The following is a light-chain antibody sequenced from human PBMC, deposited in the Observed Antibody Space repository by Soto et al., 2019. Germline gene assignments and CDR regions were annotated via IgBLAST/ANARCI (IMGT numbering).Light chain of an antibody. V-gene: IGLV1-40*01. CDR1: GSNIGAPYD. CDR2: EVT. J-gene: IGLJ1*01. CDR3: SSYTSTNTPYV. Sequence: QSVLTQPPSLSGAPGQRVTISCTGSGSNIGAPYDVHWYQHRPGKAPKLILYEVTTRPSGISSRFSGSKSGNTASLTISGLQADDEAYYYCSSYTSTNTPYVFGTGTKVTVL.